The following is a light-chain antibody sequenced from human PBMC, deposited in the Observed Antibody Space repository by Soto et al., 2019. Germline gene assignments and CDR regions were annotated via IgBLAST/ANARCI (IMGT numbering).Light chain of an antibody. CDR1: QSVSSY. CDR3: QQRSNWPRVT. V-gene: IGKV3-11*01. Sequence: EIVLTQSPATLSLSPLEIATLSCMASQSVSSYLAWYQQKPGQAPRLLIYDASNRATGIPARFSGSGSGTDFTLTISSLEPEHFAVYYCQQRSNWPRVTFGQGTRLEIK. CDR2: DAS. J-gene: IGKJ5*01.